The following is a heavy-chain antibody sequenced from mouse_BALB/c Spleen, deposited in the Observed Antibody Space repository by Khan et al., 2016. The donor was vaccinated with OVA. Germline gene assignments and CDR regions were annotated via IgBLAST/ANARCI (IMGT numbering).Heavy chain of an antibody. CDR2: ISTYYGDV. CDR1: GYTFTDYA. Sequence: QVRLQQSGAELVRPGVSVKISCKGSGYTFTDYAMHWVKQSHAKSLEWIGVISTYYGDVNYNQKFKGKATMTLDKSSSTAYMELGRLTSEDSAIYYCARDYGSSYRYFDVWGAGTTVTVSS. D-gene: IGHD1-1*01. J-gene: IGHJ1*01. CDR3: ARDYGSSYRYFDV. V-gene: IGHV1S137*01.